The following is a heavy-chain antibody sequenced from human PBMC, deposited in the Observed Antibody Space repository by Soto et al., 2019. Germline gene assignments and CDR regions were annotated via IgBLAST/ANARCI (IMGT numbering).Heavy chain of an antibody. V-gene: IGHV1-2*02. D-gene: IGHD3-22*01. CDR1: GYTFTSYD. J-gene: IGHJ6*02. Sequence: ASVKVSCKASGYTFTSYDINWVRQAPGQGLEWMGWINPNSGGTNYAQKFQDRVTMTRDTSISTAYMELSRLRSDDTAVYYCARGEGVTMKVVVIGYYGMDVWGQGTTVTLSS. CDR2: INPNSGGT. CDR3: ARGEGVTMKVVVIGYYGMDV.